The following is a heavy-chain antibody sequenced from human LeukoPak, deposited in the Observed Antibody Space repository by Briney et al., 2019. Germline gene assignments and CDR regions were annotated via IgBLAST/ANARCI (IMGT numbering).Heavy chain of an antibody. Sequence: GASVKVSCKASGGTFSSYAISWVRQAPGQGLEWMGGIIPIFGTANYAQKFQGRVTITADKSTSTAYMELSSLRSEDTAVYYRAREESGQWLVPWGQGTLVTVSS. D-gene: IGHD6-19*01. J-gene: IGHJ5*02. CDR3: AREESGQWLVP. V-gene: IGHV1-69*06. CDR2: IIPIFGTA. CDR1: GGTFSSYA.